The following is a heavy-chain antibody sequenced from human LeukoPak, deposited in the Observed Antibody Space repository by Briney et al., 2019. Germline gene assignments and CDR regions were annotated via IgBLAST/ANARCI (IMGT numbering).Heavy chain of an antibody. J-gene: IGHJ4*02. Sequence: ASVKVSCKASGYTFTGYYMHWVRQAPGQGLEWMGWINPNSGGTNYAQKFQGRVTMTRDTSISTAYVELSRLRSDDTAVYYCARYGYSIAARPFDYWGQGTLVTVSS. V-gene: IGHV1-2*02. D-gene: IGHD6-6*01. CDR3: ARYGYSIAARPFDY. CDR1: GYTFTGYY. CDR2: INPNSGGT.